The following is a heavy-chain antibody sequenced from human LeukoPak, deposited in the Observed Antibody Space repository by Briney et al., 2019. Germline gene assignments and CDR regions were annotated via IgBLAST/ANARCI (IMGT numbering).Heavy chain of an antibody. J-gene: IGHJ4*02. D-gene: IGHD3-3*01. CDR2: ITNSGNSK. V-gene: IGHV3-11*06. Sequence: GGSLRLSCTASGFTFGDYAMSWFRQAPGKGLEWVSYITNSGNSKSYADSVKGRFTISRDNTKNSLYLQMNGLRAEDTAVYYCARWRGAQSEFVVWGQGTLVTVSS. CDR3: ARWRGAQSEFVV. CDR1: GFTFGDYA.